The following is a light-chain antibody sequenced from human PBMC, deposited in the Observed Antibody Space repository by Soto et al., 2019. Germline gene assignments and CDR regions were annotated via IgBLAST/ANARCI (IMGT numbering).Light chain of an antibody. CDR2: DVS. V-gene: IGLV2-14*01. CDR1: RSDVVGYNY. J-gene: IGLJ1*01. Sequence: AYGSSSDGDSSPITYTKTRSDVVGYNYVSWYQQHPGKAPKLMIYDVSNRPSGVSNRFSGSKSGNTASLTISGLQAEVEANYYCSSYTSSSTLLYAFGTVTKVTVL. CDR3: SSYTSSSTLLYA.